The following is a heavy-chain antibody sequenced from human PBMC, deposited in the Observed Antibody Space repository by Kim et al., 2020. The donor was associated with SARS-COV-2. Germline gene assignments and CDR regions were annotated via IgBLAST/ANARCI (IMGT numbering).Heavy chain of an antibody. CDR1: GFTFDDYA. Sequence: GGSLRLSCAASGFTFDDYAMHWVRQAPGKGLEWVSGISWNSGSIGYADSVKGRFTISRDNAKNSLYLQMNSLRAEDTALYYCAKGCSSTSCYVDYYYYGMDVWGQGTTVTVSS. V-gene: IGHV3-9*01. CDR2: ISWNSGSI. D-gene: IGHD2-2*01. J-gene: IGHJ6*02. CDR3: AKGCSSTSCYVDYYYYGMDV.